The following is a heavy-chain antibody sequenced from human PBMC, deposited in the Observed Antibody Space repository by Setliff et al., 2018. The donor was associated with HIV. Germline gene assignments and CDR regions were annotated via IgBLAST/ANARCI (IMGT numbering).Heavy chain of an antibody. J-gene: IGHJ3*02. V-gene: IGHV4-59*02. CDR2: ASYSGNA. D-gene: IGHD3-3*01. CDR1: GDSVSRYY. Sequence: PSETLSLTCTVSGDSVSRYYWSWIRQSPGKGLEWIGYASYSGNANYNPSLRSRVTISVDTTKNQFSLKLTSMTAADTAIYYCARDYSTLGRSDDAFDMWGPGTMVTVS. CDR3: ARDYSTLGRSDDAFDM.